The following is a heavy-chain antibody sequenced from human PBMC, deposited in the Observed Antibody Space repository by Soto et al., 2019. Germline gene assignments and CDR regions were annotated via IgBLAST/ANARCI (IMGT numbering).Heavy chain of an antibody. J-gene: IGHJ4*02. D-gene: IGHD6-13*01. V-gene: IGHV3-30-3*01. CDR1: GFTFSSYA. CDR2: ISYDGSNK. CDR3: ARGYPSILFQQLVRGYFDY. Sequence: QVQLVESGGGVVQPGRSLRLSCAASGFTFSSYAMHWVRQAPGKGLEWVAVISYDGSNKYYADSVKGRFTISRDNSKNSLYLQMNSLGAEDTAVYYCARGYPSILFQQLVRGYFDYWGQGTLVTVSS.